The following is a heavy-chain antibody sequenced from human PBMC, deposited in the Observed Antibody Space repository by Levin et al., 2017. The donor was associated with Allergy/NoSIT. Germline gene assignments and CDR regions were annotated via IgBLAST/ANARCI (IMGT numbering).Heavy chain of an antibody. CDR3: VQGGPYYDRRTYWDLDH. D-gene: IGHD3-22*01. CDR2: ISTNGDET. CDR1: GFTFSSYA. V-gene: IGHV3-64D*06. Sequence: GESLKISCSASGFTFSSYAMHWVRQPPGKGLEYVSGISTNGDETHYADSVKGRFTISRDNSKNTVYLQMTSLRVEDTAVFYCVQGGPYYDRRTYWDLDHWGQGTLVTVSS. J-gene: IGHJ4*02.